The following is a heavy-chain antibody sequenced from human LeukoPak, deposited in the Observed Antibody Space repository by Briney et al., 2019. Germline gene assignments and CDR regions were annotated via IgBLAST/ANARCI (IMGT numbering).Heavy chain of an antibody. CDR2: INPNSGGT. D-gene: IGHD2-2*01. V-gene: IGHV1-2*02. CDR1: GYTFTGYY. J-gene: IGHJ4*02. CDR3: ARVKRSTSCYDY. Sequence: ASVKVSCKASGYTFTGYYMHWVRQAPGQGLEWMGWINPNSGGTNYAQKFQGRVTMTRDTSISTAYMELSGLRSDDTAVYYCARVKRSTSCYDYWGQGTLVTVSS.